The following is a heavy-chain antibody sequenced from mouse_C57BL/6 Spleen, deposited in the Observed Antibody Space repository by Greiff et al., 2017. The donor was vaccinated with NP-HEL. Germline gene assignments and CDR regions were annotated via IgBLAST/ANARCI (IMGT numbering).Heavy chain of an antibody. CDR1: GYTFTSYW. CDR2: IDPSDSYT. V-gene: IGHV1-69*01. CDR3: ARGGYSNYGFAY. D-gene: IGHD2-5*01. J-gene: IGHJ3*01. Sequence: VKLQQPGAELVMPGASVKLSCKASGYTFTSYWMHWVKQRPGQGLEWIGEIDPSDSYTNYNQKFKGKSTLTVDKSSSTAYMQLSSLTSEDSAVYYCARGGYSNYGFAYWGQGTLVTVSA.